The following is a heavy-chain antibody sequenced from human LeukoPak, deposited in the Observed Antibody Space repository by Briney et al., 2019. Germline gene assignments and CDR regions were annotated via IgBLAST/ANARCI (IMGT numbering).Heavy chain of an antibody. CDR3: AKRNSGYDWGYFDY. Sequence: PGRSLRLSCAASGFTFSSYAMHWVRQAPGKGLEWVAVISYDGSNKYYADSVKGRFTISRDNSKNTLYLQMNSLRAEDTAIYYCAKRNSGYDWGYFDYWGQGTLVTVSS. J-gene: IGHJ4*02. V-gene: IGHV3-30-3*02. D-gene: IGHD5-12*01. CDR1: GFTFSSYA. CDR2: ISYDGSNK.